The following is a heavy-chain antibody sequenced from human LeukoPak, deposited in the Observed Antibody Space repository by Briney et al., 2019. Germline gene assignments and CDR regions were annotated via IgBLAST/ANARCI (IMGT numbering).Heavy chain of an antibody. CDR1: GFTFSSYW. J-gene: IGHJ3*02. CDR2: IKQDGSEK. Sequence: PGGSLRLSCAASGFTFSSYWMSWVRQAPGKGLEWVANIKQDGSEKYYVDSVKGRFTISRDNAKNSLYLQMNSLRAEDTAVYYCARDMDPIGDDYVWGSYRPWGAFDIWGQGTMVTVSS. CDR3: ARDMDPIGDDYVWGSYRPWGAFDI. D-gene: IGHD3-16*02. V-gene: IGHV3-7*01.